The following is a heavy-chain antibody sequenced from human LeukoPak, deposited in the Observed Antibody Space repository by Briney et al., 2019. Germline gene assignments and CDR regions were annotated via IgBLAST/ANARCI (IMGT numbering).Heavy chain of an antibody. J-gene: IGHJ4*02. D-gene: IGHD4-23*01. CDR3: AINRGYGGNSVRDY. V-gene: IGHV4-34*01. CDR1: GGSFSGYY. Sequence: SETLSLTCAVYGGSFSGYYWSWIRQPPGKGLEWIGEINHSGSTNYNPSLKSRVTISVDTSKNQFSLKLSSVTAADTAVYYCAINRGYGGNSVRDYWGQGTLVTVSS. CDR2: INHSGST.